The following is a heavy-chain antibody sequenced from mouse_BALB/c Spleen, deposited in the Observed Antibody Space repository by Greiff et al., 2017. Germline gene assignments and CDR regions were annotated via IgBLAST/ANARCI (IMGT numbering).Heavy chain of an antibody. CDR2: IYPGSGNT. V-gene: IGHV1-77*01. Sequence: QVQLKQSGAELARPGASVKLSCKASGYTFTDYYINWVKQRTGQGLEWIGEIYPGSGNTYYNEKFKGKATLTADKSSSTAYMQLSSLTSEDSAVYFCARLHITTATRSWFAYWGQGTLVTVSA. D-gene: IGHD1-2*01. J-gene: IGHJ3*01. CDR1: GYTFTDYY. CDR3: ARLHITTATRSWFAY.